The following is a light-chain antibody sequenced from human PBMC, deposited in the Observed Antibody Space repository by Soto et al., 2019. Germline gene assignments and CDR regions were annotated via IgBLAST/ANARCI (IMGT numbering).Light chain of an antibody. CDR1: SSDVGAYNS. CDR3: STYTNINTRACV. CDR2: EVT. J-gene: IGLJ1*01. V-gene: IGLV2-14*01. Sequence: QSALAQPVSVSGSPGQSITISCTGTSSDVGAYNSVSWYQQHPHRAPQVIIYEVTDRPSGVSNRFSVSKSGNTASLTISGLQAEDEAEYYCSTYTNINTRACVFGTGTKLTVL.